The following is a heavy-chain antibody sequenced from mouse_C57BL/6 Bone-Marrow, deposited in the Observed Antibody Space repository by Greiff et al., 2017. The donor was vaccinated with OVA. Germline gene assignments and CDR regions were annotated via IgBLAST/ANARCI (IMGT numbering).Heavy chain of an antibody. CDR2: IDPSDSYT. CDR3: AIPNWFDY. CDR1: GYTFTSYW. J-gene: IGHJ2*01. D-gene: IGHD4-1*01. Sequence: VQLQQPGAELVKPGASVKLSCKASGYTFTSYWMQWVKQRPGQGLEWIGEIDPSDSYTNYNQKFKGKATLTVDTSSSTAYMQLSSLTSEDSAVYYCAIPNWFDYWGQGTTLTVSS. V-gene: IGHV1-50*01.